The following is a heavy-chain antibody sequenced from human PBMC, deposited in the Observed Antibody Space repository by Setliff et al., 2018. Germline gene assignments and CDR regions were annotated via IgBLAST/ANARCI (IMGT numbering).Heavy chain of an antibody. J-gene: IGHJ6*03. CDR1: GYTFTGYA. Sequence: ASVKVSCKASGYTFTGYAINWVRQAPGQGLEYLGWINTNTGNPTYVQGFTERFVFSLDTSVSTAYLQISSLKAEDTAVYYCARGVYGYSYGYRCHYYYYMDVWGKGATVTVSS. CDR3: ARGVYGYSYGYRCHYYYYMDV. CDR2: INTNTGNP. V-gene: IGHV7-4-1*02. D-gene: IGHD5-18*01.